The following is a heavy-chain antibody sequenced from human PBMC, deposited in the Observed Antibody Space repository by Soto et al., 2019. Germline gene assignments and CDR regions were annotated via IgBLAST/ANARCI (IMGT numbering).Heavy chain of an antibody. V-gene: IGHV4-38-2*02. J-gene: IGHJ5*02. Sequence: SETLSLTCAVSSDFISSGYYWGWIRQPPGKGLEWIGSMYHSGISHYNPSLKSRVTISVNTSSNQYSLKLTSVTAADTAMYYCARDVDWFDPWGQGTLVTVSS. CDR1: SDFISSGYY. CDR3: ARDVDWFDP. CDR2: MYHSGIS.